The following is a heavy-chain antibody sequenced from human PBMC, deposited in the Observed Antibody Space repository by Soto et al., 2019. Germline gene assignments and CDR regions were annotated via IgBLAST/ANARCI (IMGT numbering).Heavy chain of an antibody. CDR3: ARNLLTGAAVDY. CDR2: IIPLFGTT. Sequence: SVKVSCKASGGTFSSYAISWVRQAPGQGLEWMGGIIPLFGTTNYAQKFQGLVTITADESTSTAYMELSSLRSEDTAVYYCARNLLTGAAVDYWGQGTLVTVSS. J-gene: IGHJ4*02. CDR1: GGTFSSYA. D-gene: IGHD7-27*01. V-gene: IGHV1-69*13.